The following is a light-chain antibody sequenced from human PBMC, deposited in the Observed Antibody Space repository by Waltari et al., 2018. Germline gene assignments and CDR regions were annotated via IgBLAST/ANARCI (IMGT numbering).Light chain of an antibody. CDR1: SSDVGSYNL. Sequence: QSALTQPASVSGSPRQSITISCTGTSSDVGSYNLVSWYQQHPGKAPKLMLYEVTKRPSGVSTRFSGSKSGNTASLTISGLQAEDEADYYCCSYAGSSTVVFGGGTKLTVL. CDR2: EVT. J-gene: IGLJ2*01. CDR3: CSYAGSSTVV. V-gene: IGLV2-23*02.